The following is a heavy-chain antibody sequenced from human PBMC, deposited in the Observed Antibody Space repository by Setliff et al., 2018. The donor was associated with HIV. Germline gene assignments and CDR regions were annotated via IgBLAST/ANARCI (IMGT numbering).Heavy chain of an antibody. CDR1: GASIWNYY. V-gene: IGHV4-59*08. CDR2: IYYSGST. D-gene: IGHD2-8*01. Sequence: SETLSLTCTVSGASIWNYYWSWIRQAPGKGLEWIGSIYYSGSTNYNPSLKSRVTISVETSKNQFSLKLNSVTAADTAVYYCARLECPNDICYSGWFDPWGQGTLVTVSS. CDR3: ARLECPNDICYSGWFDP. J-gene: IGHJ5*02.